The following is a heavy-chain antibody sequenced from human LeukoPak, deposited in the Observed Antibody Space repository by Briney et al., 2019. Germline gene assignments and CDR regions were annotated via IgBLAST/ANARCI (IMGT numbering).Heavy chain of an antibody. J-gene: IGHJ6*03. CDR2: ISSSGFST. D-gene: IGHD4-11*01. V-gene: IGHV3-11*01. CDR3: ARSNSNYGWGYYYYYYMDV. CDR1: GFNFSDYY. Sequence: GGSLRLSCAASGFNFSDYYMSWIRQAPGKGLEWVSYISSSGFSTYYAGSVKGRFTISRDNARNSLYLQMNSLRAEDTAVYYCARSNSNYGWGYYYYYYMDVWGKGTTVTVSS.